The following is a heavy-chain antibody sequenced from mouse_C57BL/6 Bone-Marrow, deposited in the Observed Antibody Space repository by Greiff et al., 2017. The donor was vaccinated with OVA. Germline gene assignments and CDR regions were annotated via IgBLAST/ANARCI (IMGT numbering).Heavy chain of an antibody. V-gene: IGHV5-6*01. CDR1: GFTFSSYG. Sequence: EVQLKESGGDLVKPGGSLKLSCAASGFTFSSYGMSWVRQTPDKRLEWVATISSGGSYTYYPDSVKGRFTISRDNAKNTLYLQMSSLKSEDTAIYYGGRRGGGYEDWYFDVWGTGTTVTVSS. J-gene: IGHJ1*03. D-gene: IGHD2-3*01. CDR2: ISSGGSYT. CDR3: GRRGGGYEDWYFDV.